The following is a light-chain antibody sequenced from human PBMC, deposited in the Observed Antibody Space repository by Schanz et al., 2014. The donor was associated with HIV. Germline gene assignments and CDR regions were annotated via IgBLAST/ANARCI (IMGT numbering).Light chain of an antibody. J-gene: IGLJ1*01. CDR1: GSDVGGY. V-gene: IGLV2-8*01. CDR2: EVN. CDR3: SSYTSSDTHV. Sequence: QSALTQPPSASGSPGQSVAISCTGSGSDVGGYVSWYQQHPGKVPKLVIYEVNKRPSGVPDRFSGSKSGNTASLTVSGLQADDEADYYCSSYTSSDTHVFGTGTKVTVL.